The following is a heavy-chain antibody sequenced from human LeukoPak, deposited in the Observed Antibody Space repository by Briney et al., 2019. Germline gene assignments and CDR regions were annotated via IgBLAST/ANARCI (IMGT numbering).Heavy chain of an antibody. Sequence: PVGSLRLSCAASGFNFITAAMTWVRQAPGKGLEWVSLIGSSGGSTYYADSVKGRFTISRDNSNHTLSLQMNSLRVEDTAIYYCVKDIQLSTWGLGTMVTVSS. J-gene: IGHJ3*01. D-gene: IGHD5-24*01. CDR1: GFNFITAA. CDR2: IGSSGGST. V-gene: IGHV3-23*01. CDR3: VKDIQLST.